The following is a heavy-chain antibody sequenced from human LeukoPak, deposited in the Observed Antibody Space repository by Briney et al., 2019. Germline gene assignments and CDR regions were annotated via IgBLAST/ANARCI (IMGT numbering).Heavy chain of an antibody. CDR3: AKEGRSLQTY. J-gene: IGHJ4*02. CDR1: GFMFCSNW. V-gene: IGHV3-7*03. Sequence: GVSLSLFCAACGFMFCSNWVSCVRLSPGEGVEWVANIKEDGTETYYVDSVKGRFNISRDNAKNSLYLEMNSLRVEDTAVYYCAKEGRSLQTYWGQGTLVTVSS. D-gene: IGHD5-24*01. CDR2: IKEDGTET.